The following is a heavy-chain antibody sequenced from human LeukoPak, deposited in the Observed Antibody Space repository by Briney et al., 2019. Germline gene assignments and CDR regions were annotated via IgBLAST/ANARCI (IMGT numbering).Heavy chain of an antibody. CDR3: ARASRSGSPPQ. CDR1: AFTFSNFS. D-gene: IGHD2-15*01. Sequence: GGSLRLSCAASAFTFSNFSMNWVRQAPGKGLEWVSYIRSTSSAIYYADSVKGRFTISRDNAKNSLYLQMNSLRAEDTAVYYCARASRSGSPPQWGQGTLVTVSS. J-gene: IGHJ4*02. CDR2: IRSTSSAI. V-gene: IGHV3-48*01.